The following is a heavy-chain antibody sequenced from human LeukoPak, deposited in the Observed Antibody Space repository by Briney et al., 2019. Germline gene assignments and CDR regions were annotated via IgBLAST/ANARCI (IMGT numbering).Heavy chain of an antibody. CDR2: IWYDGSYK. V-gene: IGHV3-33*06. Sequence: PGGSLRLSCAASGFTFSNYGMHWVRQAPGKGLKWVAVIWYDGSYKYYVDSVKGRFTISRDNSKNTLYLQMNSLKAEDTAVYYCAKPTRGSGSFLIDYWGQGTLVTVSS. J-gene: IGHJ4*02. CDR1: GFTFSNYG. CDR3: AKPTRGSGSFLIDY. D-gene: IGHD1-26*01.